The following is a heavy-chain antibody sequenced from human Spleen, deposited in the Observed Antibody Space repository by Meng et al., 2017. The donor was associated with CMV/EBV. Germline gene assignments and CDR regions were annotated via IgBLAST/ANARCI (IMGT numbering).Heavy chain of an antibody. CDR3: ARQERLRFLEWLPPGVFDI. CDR2: IYYSGST. V-gene: IGHV4-59*01. Sequence: SETLSLTCTVSGGSMNNFYWAWIRQSPGKRLEWIGSIYYSGSTKYNPSLKSRVAISVDTSKNQFSLKLRSVIAADMAVYYCARQERLRFLEWLPPGVFDIWGQGTMVTVSS. D-gene: IGHD3-3*01. CDR1: GGSMNNFY. J-gene: IGHJ3*02.